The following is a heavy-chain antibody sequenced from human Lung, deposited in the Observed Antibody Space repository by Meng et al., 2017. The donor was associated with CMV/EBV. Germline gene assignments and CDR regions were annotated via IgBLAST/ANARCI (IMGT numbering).Heavy chain of an antibody. CDR3: ATSRLQLDAVDL. J-gene: IGHJ3*01. CDR2: FSSDITYP. CDR1: GFNLNTHS. D-gene: IGHD2-2*01. V-gene: IGHV3-30*09. Sequence: GESXKISCVASGFNLNTHSGHWVRQAPGKGLEWLAVFSSDITYPYYTDSVRGRFAVSRDDFRKSLYLQMNDLTPEDTAVDYCATSRLQLDAVDLWGQGTMVTVSS.